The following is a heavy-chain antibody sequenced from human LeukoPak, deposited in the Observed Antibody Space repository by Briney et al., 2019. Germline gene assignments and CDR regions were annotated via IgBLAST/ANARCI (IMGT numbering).Heavy chain of an antibody. Sequence: ASVKVSCKASGGTFSSYAISWVRQAPGKGLEWMGGFDPEDGETIYAQKFQGRVTMTEDTSTDTAYMELSSLRSEDTAVYYCATGSPQHYWGQGTLVTVSS. J-gene: IGHJ4*02. CDR2: FDPEDGET. CDR3: ATGSPQHY. V-gene: IGHV1-24*01. CDR1: GGTFSSYA.